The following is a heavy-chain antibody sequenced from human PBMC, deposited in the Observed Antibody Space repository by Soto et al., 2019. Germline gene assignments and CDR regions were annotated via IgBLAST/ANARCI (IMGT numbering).Heavy chain of an antibody. Sequence: QVQLVQSGAEVKKPGSSVKVSCKASGGTFSSYTISWVRQAPGQGLEWMGRIIPILGIANYAQKFQGRVTITADKSTRTAYMELSSLRSEDTAVYYCASLMSSGYYYGMDVWGQGTTVTVSS. J-gene: IGHJ6*02. CDR3: ASLMSSGYYYGMDV. V-gene: IGHV1-69*02. CDR1: GGTFSSYT. D-gene: IGHD3-10*01. CDR2: IIPILGIA.